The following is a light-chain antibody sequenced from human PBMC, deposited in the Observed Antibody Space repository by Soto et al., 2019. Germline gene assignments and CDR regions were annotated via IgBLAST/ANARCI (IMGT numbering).Light chain of an antibody. CDR2: DDS. Sequence: SYELTQPPSVSVAPGQTARITCGGTNIGSKSVHWYQQKPRQAPVLVVYDDSDRPSGIPERFSGSNSGNTATLTISRVEAGDEADYYCQVWDSSSDHLWRFGGGTKLTVL. V-gene: IGLV3-21*02. CDR3: QVWDSSSDHLWR. J-gene: IGLJ3*02. CDR1: NIGSKS.